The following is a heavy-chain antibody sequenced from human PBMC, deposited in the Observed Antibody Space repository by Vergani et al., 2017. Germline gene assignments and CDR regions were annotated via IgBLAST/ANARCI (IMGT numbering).Heavy chain of an antibody. J-gene: IGHJ4*02. CDR2: IRYDGSNK. CDR1: GCTFSSYG. Sequence: QVQLVESGGGVVQPGGSLRLSCAASGCTFSSYGMHWVRQAPGKGLEWVAFIRYDGSNKYYADSVKGRFTISRDNSKNTLYLQMNSLRAEDTAVYYCAKDITPAAAGTDYWGQGTLVTVSS. V-gene: IGHV3-30*02. D-gene: IGHD6-13*01. CDR3: AKDITPAAAGTDY.